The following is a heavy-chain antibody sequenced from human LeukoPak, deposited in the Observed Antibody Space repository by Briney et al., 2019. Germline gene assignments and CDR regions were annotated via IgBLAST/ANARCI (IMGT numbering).Heavy chain of an antibody. CDR3: ARDYYDSSGYYGY. J-gene: IGHJ4*02. V-gene: IGHV3-30*01. D-gene: IGHD3-22*01. Sequence: DSVKGCFTISRDNSKNTLYLQMNSLRAEDTAVYYCARDYYDSSGYYGYWGQGTLVTVSS.